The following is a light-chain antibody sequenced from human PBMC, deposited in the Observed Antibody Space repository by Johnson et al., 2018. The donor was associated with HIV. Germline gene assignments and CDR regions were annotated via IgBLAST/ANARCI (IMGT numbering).Light chain of an antibody. V-gene: IGLV1-51*01. J-gene: IGLJ1*01. CDR2: DNS. Sequence: QSVLTQPPSVSAAPGQKVTISCSGNRSNIGDNFVSWYQHLPGTAPKLLVYDNSKRPSGIPDRFSATKSGTSATLGITGLQTGDEADYYCGTWDSSLSAGGVFGTGTKATVL. CDR3: GTWDSSLSAGGV. CDR1: RSNIGDNF.